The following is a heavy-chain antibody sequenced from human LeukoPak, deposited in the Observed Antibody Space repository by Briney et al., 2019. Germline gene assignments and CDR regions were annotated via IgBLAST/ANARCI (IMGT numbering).Heavy chain of an antibody. CDR3: ARERGGANPFDY. J-gene: IGHJ4*02. V-gene: IGHV1-18*01. CDR2: ISVYNGKT. D-gene: IGHD1-26*01. CDR1: GYIYTSYG. Sequence: ASVRLSCKAAGYIYTSYGISWGRQAPGQGLEWMGWISVYNGKTNYGQKLQGRVTMTTDTSTSTAYMELRSLRSDDTAVYYCARERGGANPFDYWGQGTLVTVSS.